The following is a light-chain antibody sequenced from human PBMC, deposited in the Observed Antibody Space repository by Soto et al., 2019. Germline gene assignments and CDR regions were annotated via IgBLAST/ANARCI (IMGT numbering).Light chain of an antibody. CDR2: DVS. V-gene: IGLV2-14*03. J-gene: IGLJ1*01. CDR1: TSDIGGYNF. Sequence: QSALTQPASVSGSPGQSITLSCTGSTSDIGGYNFVSWYQQHPGKAPQLLIYDVSNRPSGVSPRFSGSKSGNTASLTISGLRAEDEADYCCCSYTASSARIFGSGTKVTVL. CDR3: CSYTASSARI.